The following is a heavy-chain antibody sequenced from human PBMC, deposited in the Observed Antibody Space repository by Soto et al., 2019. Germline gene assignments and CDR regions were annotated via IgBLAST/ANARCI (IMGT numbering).Heavy chain of an antibody. CDR1: GGSVSSGSYY. CDR3: ARLYCSGGSCYADY. J-gene: IGHJ4*02. D-gene: IGHD2-15*01. Sequence: SETLSLTCTVSGGSVSSGSYYWSWIRQPPGKGLEWIGYIYYSGSTNYNPSLKSRVTISVDTSKNQFSLKLSSVTAADTAVYYCARLYCSGGSCYADYWGQGTLVTVSS. V-gene: IGHV4-61*01. CDR2: IYYSGST.